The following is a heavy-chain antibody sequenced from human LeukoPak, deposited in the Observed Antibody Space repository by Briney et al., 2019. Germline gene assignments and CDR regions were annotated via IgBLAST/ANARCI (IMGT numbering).Heavy chain of an antibody. CDR1: GFTFSSYA. Sequence: PGGSLRLSCAASGFTFSSYAMHWVRQAPGKGLEWVAVISYDGSNKYYADSVKGRFTISRDNSKNTLYLQMNSLRAEDTAVYYCARDWGLRIPQSVWGQGTLVTVSS. V-gene: IGHV3-30-3*01. CDR3: ARDWGLRIPQSV. CDR2: ISYDGSNK. J-gene: IGHJ4*02. D-gene: IGHD3-16*01.